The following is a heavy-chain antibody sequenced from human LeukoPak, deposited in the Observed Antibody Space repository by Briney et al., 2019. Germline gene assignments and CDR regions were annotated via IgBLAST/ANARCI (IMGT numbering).Heavy chain of an antibody. CDR1: GFTFSNYA. D-gene: IGHD4-23*01. Sequence: GGSRRLSCAASGFTFSNYAMNWVRQAPGKGLEWVSSISESGEDPSYADSVKGRFTISRDNAKNSLYLQMNSLRDEDTAVYYCARGSSIYGGDSAYYYGMDVWGQGTTVTVSS. V-gene: IGHV3-23*01. CDR2: ISESGEDP. CDR3: ARGSSIYGGDSAYYYGMDV. J-gene: IGHJ6*02.